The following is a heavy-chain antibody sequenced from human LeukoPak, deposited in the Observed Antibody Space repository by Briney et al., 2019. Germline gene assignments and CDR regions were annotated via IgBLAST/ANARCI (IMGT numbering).Heavy chain of an antibody. Sequence: GGSLRLSCAASGFIFRNHWMHWVRQAPGKGLVWVARINPNGITTTYTDSVEGRFTISRDNAKNTLYLQMNSLRAEDTAVYYCARDFAGDRDYWGQGTLVTVSS. CDR3: ARDFAGDRDY. V-gene: IGHV3-74*01. CDR1: GFIFRNHW. J-gene: IGHJ4*02. CDR2: INPNGITT. D-gene: IGHD4-17*01.